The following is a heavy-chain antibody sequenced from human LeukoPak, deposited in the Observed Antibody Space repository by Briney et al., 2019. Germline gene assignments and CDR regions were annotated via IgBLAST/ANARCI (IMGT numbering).Heavy chain of an antibody. J-gene: IGHJ4*02. CDR1: GFTFSSYA. CDR2: ISGSGGST. Sequence: PAGGSLRLYCAASGFTFSSYAMSWVRQAPGKGLDWVSAISGSGGSTYYADSVKGRFTISRDNSKSTLYLQMNSLRAEDTAVYYCAKTPYHSSGWYYFDYWGQGTLVTVSS. V-gene: IGHV3-23*01. CDR3: AKTPYHSSGWYYFDY. D-gene: IGHD6-19*01.